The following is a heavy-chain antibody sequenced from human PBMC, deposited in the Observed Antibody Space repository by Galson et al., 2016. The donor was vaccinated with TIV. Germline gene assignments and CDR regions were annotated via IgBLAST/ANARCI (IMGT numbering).Heavy chain of an antibody. D-gene: IGHD4-17*01. J-gene: IGHJ4*02. CDR2: ISFDGSNT. CDR1: GFTFNRFG. V-gene: IGHV3-30*18. Sequence: SLRLSCAASGFTFNRFGMHWVRQAPGKGLEWVAHISFDGSNTNYVDSVKGRFTTSRDNSKNTLYLQMESLRGEDTAIYFCAKDPRDYDDYPHYFDSWGQGTLVAVSS. CDR3: AKDPRDYDDYPHYFDS.